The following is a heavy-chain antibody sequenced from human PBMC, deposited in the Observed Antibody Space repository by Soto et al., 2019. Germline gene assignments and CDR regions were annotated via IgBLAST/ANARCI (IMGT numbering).Heavy chain of an antibody. Sequence: QLQLQESGPGLVKPSGTLSLTCAVSGGSVSSSNWWSWVRQSPGKGLEWMGEIYHSGSAHYNPSLKSRATISLDKSKNQFSLRLTSVTAADTAVYYCARVPGVVVSADDAFDIWGPGTRVIVSS. CDR3: ARVPGVVVSADDAFDI. CDR1: GGSVSSSNW. V-gene: IGHV4-4*02. J-gene: IGHJ3*02. D-gene: IGHD2-21*02. CDR2: IYHSGSA.